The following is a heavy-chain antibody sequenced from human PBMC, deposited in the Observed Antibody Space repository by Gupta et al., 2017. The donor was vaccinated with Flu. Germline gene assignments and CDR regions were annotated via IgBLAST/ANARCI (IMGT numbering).Heavy chain of an antibody. J-gene: IGHJ4*02. CDR2: IKEDGSEK. D-gene: IGHD5-18*01. Sequence: EMQLVESGGGLVQPGGSLRLSCAASGFTFSIYWMTWVRQAPGKGLEWVASIKEDGSEKYSVDSVKGRFTISRDNAKNSIYLQMNSLRADDTAVYYCARGRYTFGAYYFDYWGQGTLVTVAS. V-gene: IGHV3-7*01. CDR3: ARGRYTFGAYYFDY. CDR1: GFTFSIYW.